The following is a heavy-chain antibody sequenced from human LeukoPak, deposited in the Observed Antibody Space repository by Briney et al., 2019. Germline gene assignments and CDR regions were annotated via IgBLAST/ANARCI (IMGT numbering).Heavy chain of an antibody. Sequence: GASVKVSCKASGYTFTSYYMHWVRQAPGQGLEWMGIINPSGGSTSYAQKFQGRVTMTRDTSTSTVYMELSSLRSEDTAVYYCARGKHSGSYSGSDAFDIWGQGTMVTVSS. V-gene: IGHV1-46*01. CDR2: INPSGGST. CDR3: ARGKHSGSYSGSDAFDI. J-gene: IGHJ3*02. D-gene: IGHD1-26*01. CDR1: GYTFTSYY.